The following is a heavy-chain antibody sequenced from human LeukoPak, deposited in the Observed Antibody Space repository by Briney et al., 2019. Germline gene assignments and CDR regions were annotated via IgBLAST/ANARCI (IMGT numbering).Heavy chain of an antibody. J-gene: IGHJ4*02. D-gene: IGHD1-14*01. CDR2: IDTYNGNT. Sequence: ASVKVSCKASGYTFTTYGINWVRQAPGQGLKWLSWIDTYNGNTNYVQKLQDRVTVTTDTSTSTAYMELRSLRSDDTAVYYCARDQDINRGFFQPGGYWGQGTLVTVSS. CDR1: GYTFTTYG. CDR3: ARDQDINRGFFQPGGY. V-gene: IGHV1-18*01.